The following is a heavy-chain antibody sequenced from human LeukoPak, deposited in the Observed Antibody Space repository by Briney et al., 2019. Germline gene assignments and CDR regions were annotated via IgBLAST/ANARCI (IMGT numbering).Heavy chain of an antibody. J-gene: IGHJ4*02. CDR3: TRDQGWQQFDS. CDR2: INNHGSET. V-gene: IGHV3-7*01. Sequence: GGSLRLSCVASGFTFSDYWMTWVRQTPGKGLERVANINNHGSETYYVDSVRGRFTISRDNAKNSLYLQMNSLRDDDTAVYFCTRDQGWQQFDSWGQGTLVTVSS. CDR1: GFTFSDYW. D-gene: IGHD5-24*01.